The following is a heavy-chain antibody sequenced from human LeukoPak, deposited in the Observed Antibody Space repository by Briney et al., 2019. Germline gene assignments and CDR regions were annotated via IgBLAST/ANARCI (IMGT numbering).Heavy chain of an antibody. CDR3: ARIPAGCSSTSCYATDAFDI. CDR1: GGSISSYY. D-gene: IGHD2-2*01. CDR2: IYYSGST. Sequence: SETLSLTCTVSGGSISSYYWSWIRQPPGKGLEWIGYIYYSGSTNYNPSLKSRVTISVDTSKNQFSLKLSSVTAADTAVYYCARIPAGCSSTSCYATDAFDIWGQGTMVTVSS. J-gene: IGHJ3*02. V-gene: IGHV4-59*01.